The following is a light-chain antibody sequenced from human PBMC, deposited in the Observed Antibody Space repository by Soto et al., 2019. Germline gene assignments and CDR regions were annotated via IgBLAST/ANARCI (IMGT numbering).Light chain of an antibody. CDR2: GAS. CDR1: QSVDSNY. J-gene: IGKJ5*01. CDR3: QQRSNWPPPIT. V-gene: IGKV3D-20*02. Sequence: EIVLTQSPGTLSLSPGEEATLSCRASQSVDSNYLAWYQQKPGQAPRLLISGASNRATGTPDRFRGSGSGTDFTLTISSLEPEDFAVYYCQQRSNWPPPITFGQGTRLEIK.